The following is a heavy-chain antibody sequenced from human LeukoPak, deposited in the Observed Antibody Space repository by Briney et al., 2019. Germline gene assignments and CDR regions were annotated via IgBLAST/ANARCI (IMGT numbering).Heavy chain of an antibody. Sequence: PGGSLRLTCAASGFIFSDYDMNWVRQAPGQGLEWVALFSSVGSYKYYADSVKGRFTISRDNSKNTLYLQMNSLRAEDTAVYYCAKDPRVFLGYCSGGSCYSGYYMDVWGKGTTVTVSS. V-gene: IGHV3-NL1*01. D-gene: IGHD2-15*01. CDR1: GFIFSDYD. CDR3: AKDPRVFLGYCSGGSCYSGYYMDV. J-gene: IGHJ6*03. CDR2: FSSVGSYK.